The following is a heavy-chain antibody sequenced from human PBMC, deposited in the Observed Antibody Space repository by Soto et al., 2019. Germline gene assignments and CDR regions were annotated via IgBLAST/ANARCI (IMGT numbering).Heavy chain of an antibody. V-gene: IGHV1-18*01. J-gene: IGHJ4*02. Sequence: QVQLVQSGAEVKKPGASVKVSCKASGYTFTSYGISWVRQAPGQGLEWMGWISAYNGNTNYAQKLQGRVTMTTDTXTXXAYMELRSLRSDDTAVYYCARDPALSGSYSDGYDYWGQGTLVTVSS. CDR3: ARDPALSGSYSDGYDY. CDR1: GYTFTSYG. CDR2: ISAYNGNT. D-gene: IGHD1-26*01.